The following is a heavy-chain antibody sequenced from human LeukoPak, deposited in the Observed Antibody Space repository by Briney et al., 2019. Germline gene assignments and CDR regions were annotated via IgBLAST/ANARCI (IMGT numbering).Heavy chain of an antibody. CDR3: ARDPISGSYHRGWFDP. J-gene: IGHJ5*02. V-gene: IGHV1-18*01. CDR2: ISAYNGNT. D-gene: IGHD1-26*01. CDR1: GYTFTSYG. Sequence: ASVKVSCKASGYTFTSYGISWVRQAPGQGLEWMGWISAYNGNTNYAQKLQGRVTMTTDTSTSTAYMELWSLRSDDTAVYYCARDPISGSYHRGWFDPWGQGTLVTVSS.